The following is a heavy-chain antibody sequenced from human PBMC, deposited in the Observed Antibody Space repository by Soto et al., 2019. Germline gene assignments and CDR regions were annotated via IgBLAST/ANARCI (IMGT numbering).Heavy chain of an antibody. V-gene: IGHV3-9*01. CDR1: GFNFDDYA. D-gene: IGHD6-19*01. Sequence: SMLLSCAASGFNFDDYAMHWVRKAPGKGLEWVSGISWNSGSIGYADSVKGRFTISRDNAKNSLYLQMNSLRAEDTALYYCAKDREAVAGTAFDIWVQGTMVTVSS. CDR2: ISWNSGSI. J-gene: IGHJ3*02. CDR3: AKDREAVAGTAFDI.